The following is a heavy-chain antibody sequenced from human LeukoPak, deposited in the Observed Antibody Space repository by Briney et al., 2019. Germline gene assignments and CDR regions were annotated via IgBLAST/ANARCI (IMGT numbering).Heavy chain of an antibody. Sequence: GGSLRLSCAASGFTFSSYWMSWVRQAPGKGLEGVATIKQDGSEKYYVDSVKGRFTISRDNAKNSLYLQMNSLRAEDTAVYYCARDAAYYYDSSGYSTFDYWGQGTLVTVSS. J-gene: IGHJ4*02. CDR1: GFTFSSYW. CDR2: IKQDGSEK. V-gene: IGHV3-7*01. CDR3: ARDAAYYYDSSGYSTFDY. D-gene: IGHD3-22*01.